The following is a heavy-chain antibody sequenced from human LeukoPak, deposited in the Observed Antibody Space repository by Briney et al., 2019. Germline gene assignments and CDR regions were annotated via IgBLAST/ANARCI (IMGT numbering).Heavy chain of an antibody. CDR1: GGSISSGSHY. J-gene: IGHJ4*02. CDR3: ARELTGSSSSWYAFDY. D-gene: IGHD6-13*01. V-gene: IGHV4-61*02. CDR2: IYTSGST. Sequence: SQTLSLTCTVSGGSISSGSHYWSWIRQPAGKGLEWIGRIYTSGSTNYNPSLKSRVTISVDTSKNQFSLKLSSVTAADTAVYYCARELTGSSSSWYAFDYWGQGTLVTVSS.